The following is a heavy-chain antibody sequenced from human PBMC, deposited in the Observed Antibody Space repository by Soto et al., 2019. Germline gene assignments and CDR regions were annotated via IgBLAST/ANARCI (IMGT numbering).Heavy chain of an antibody. Sequence: QVQLVQSGAEVREPGSSVKVSCEASGGTFRSYAINWVRQAPGQGLEWMGGIIPMFGKANYAEKFLGRVTITADEATRTAYMEVSSLKSEDTAVYYCARSMETNYFYCTDVWGLGTTVTVSS. V-gene: IGHV1-69*01. CDR3: ARSMETNYFYCTDV. D-gene: IGHD2-8*01. J-gene: IGHJ6*02. CDR2: IIPMFGKA. CDR1: GGTFRSYA.